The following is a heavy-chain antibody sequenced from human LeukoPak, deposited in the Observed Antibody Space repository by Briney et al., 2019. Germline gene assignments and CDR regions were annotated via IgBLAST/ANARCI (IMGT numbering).Heavy chain of an antibody. D-gene: IGHD4-17*01. Sequence: PGGSLRLSCAASGFTFSSHGMHWVRQAPGKGLEWVAVIWYDGSNKYYADSVKGRFTISRDNSKNTLYLQMNSLRAEDTAVYYCARGTTTQVDDYWGQGTLVTVSS. CDR1: GFTFSSHG. CDR3: ARGTTTQVDDY. CDR2: IWYDGSNK. J-gene: IGHJ4*02. V-gene: IGHV3-33*01.